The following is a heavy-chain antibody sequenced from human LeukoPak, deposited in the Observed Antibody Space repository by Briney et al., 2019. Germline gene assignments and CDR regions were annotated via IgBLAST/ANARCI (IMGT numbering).Heavy chain of an antibody. D-gene: IGHD1-26*01. V-gene: IGHV4-30-2*01. CDR2: IYHSGST. Sequence: SETLSLTCAVSGGSISSGGYSWSWIRQPPGKGLEWIGYIYHSGSTYYNPSLKSRVTISVDRSKNQFSLKLSSVTAADTAVYYCARGGSYNWFDPWGQGTLVTVSS. J-gene: IGHJ5*02. CDR3: ARGGSYNWFDP. CDR1: GGSISSGGYS.